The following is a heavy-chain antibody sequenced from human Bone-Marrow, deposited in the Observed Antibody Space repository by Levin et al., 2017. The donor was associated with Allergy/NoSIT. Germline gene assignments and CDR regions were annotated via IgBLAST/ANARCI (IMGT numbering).Heavy chain of an antibody. D-gene: IGHD5-18*01. Sequence: GGSLRLSCATSGLSLFNAWVNWVRQAPGKGLEWVGRLKGTSAGGTVDFAAPVKGRFSISRDDSQNTLYLQMNSLNTEDTAVYFCAADTFGAYSSAFDYWGQGTLVTVSS. CDR1: GLSLFNAW. CDR3: AADTFGAYSSAFDY. J-gene: IGHJ4*02. V-gene: IGHV3-15*07. CDR2: LKGTSAGGTV.